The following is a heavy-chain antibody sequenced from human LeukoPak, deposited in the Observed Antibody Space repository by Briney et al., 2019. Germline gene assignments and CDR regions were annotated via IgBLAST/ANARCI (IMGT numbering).Heavy chain of an antibody. J-gene: IGHJ3*02. V-gene: IGHV4-39*01. CDR3: ARQESYYYRSRDYRGAFDI. CDR1: GGSISSSDYY. CDR2: IYFSGGT. Sequence: SETLSLTCTVSGGSISSSDYYWGWIRQPPGKGLEWIGSIYFSGGTYYNSSLKSRVTISVDTSKNQFSLKLSSVTAADTAVYYCARQESYYYRSRDYRGAFDIWGQGTMVTVSS. D-gene: IGHD3-22*01.